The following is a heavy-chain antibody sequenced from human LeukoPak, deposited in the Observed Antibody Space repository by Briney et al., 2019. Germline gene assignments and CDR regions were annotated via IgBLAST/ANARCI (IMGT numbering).Heavy chain of an antibody. D-gene: IGHD6-13*01. CDR3: ARDRNLIAAAGLSDY. J-gene: IGHJ4*02. Sequence: GGSLRLSCPASGFTFSSYAMHWVRQAPGKGLEWVAVISYDGSNKYYADSVKGRFTISRDTSKNTLYLQMNSLRAEDTAVYYCARDRNLIAAAGLSDYWGQGTLVTVSS. V-gene: IGHV3-30*04. CDR2: ISYDGSNK. CDR1: GFTFSSYA.